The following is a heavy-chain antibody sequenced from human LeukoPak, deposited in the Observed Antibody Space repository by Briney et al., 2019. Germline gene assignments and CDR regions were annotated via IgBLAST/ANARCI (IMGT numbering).Heavy chain of an antibody. J-gene: IGHJ4*02. CDR3: ARGDTAMVR. D-gene: IGHD5-18*01. CDR1: GGSVSSYY. V-gene: IGHV4-59*02. CDR2: IYYSGST. Sequence: SETLSLTCTVSGGSVSSYYWSWIRQPPGKGLEWFGYIYYSGSTNYNPSLKSRVTISVDTSKNQFSLKLSSVTAADTAVYYCARGDTAMVRWGQGTLVTVSS.